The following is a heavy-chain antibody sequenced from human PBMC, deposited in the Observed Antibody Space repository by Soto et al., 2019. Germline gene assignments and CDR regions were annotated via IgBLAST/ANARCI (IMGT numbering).Heavy chain of an antibody. V-gene: IGHV3-30*18. CDR2: ISYDGSNK. CDR3: AKEWEEYSNPPIDAFDI. CDR1: GFTFSSYG. Sequence: QVQLVESGGGVVQPGRSLRLSCAASGFTFSSYGMHWVRQAPGKGLEWVAVISYDGSNKYYADSVKGRFTISRDNSKNTLYLQVNSLRDEYTAVYYCAKEWEEYSNPPIDAFDIWGQGTMVTVSS. D-gene: IGHD4-4*01. J-gene: IGHJ3*02.